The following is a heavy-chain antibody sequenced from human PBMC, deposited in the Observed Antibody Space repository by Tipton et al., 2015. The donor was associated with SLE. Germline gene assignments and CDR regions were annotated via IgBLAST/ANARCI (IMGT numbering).Heavy chain of an antibody. CDR3: ARHGGRFLDY. D-gene: IGHD3-16*01. CDR2: IFYSGGT. Sequence: TLSLTCTVSSGSFSRYFWSWIRQPPGQGLEWIGYIFYSGGTNYSPSLNGRVTISIDTSKNQFSLRLSSVTAADTALYYCARHGGRFLDYWGRGTLVSVSS. V-gene: IGHV4-59*08. J-gene: IGHJ4*02. CDR1: SGSFSRYF.